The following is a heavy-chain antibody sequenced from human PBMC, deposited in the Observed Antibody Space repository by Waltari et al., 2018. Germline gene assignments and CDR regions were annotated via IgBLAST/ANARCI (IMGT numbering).Heavy chain of an antibody. J-gene: IGHJ4*02. Sequence: QVQLVQSGAEVKKPGASVKVSCKASGYTFTSYGISWVRQAPGQGLEWMGWISAYNGNTNYAQKFQGRVTITADESTSTAYMELSSLRSEDTAVYYCARHDYGHYGFDYWGQGTLVTVSS. D-gene: IGHD4-17*01. CDR1: GYTFTSYG. CDR2: ISAYNGNT. CDR3: ARHDYGHYGFDY. V-gene: IGHV1-18*01.